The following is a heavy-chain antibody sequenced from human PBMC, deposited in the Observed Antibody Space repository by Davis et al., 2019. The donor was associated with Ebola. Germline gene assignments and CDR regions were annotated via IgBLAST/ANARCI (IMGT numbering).Heavy chain of an antibody. J-gene: IGHJ4*02. CDR1: GYTFTSYA. Sequence: ASVKVSCKASGYTFTSYAMNWVRQAPGHGLEWMGWINTNTGNPTYAQGFTGRFVFSLDTSVSTAYLQISSLKAEDTAVYYCARQILRLESQLLWPSFDYWGQGALVTVSS. V-gene: IGHV7-4-1*02. D-gene: IGHD1-1*01. CDR2: INTNTGNP. CDR3: ARQILRLESQLLWPSFDY.